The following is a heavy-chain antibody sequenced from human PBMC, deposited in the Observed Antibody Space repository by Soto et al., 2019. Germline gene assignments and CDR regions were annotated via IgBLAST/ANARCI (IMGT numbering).Heavy chain of an antibody. CDR3: AKVVRADSTSSNFYYYSAMDV. Sequence: QVQMVESGGGVVQPGRSLTLSCAASGFSFSTFGMHWVRQAPGKALQWLAVISNDGRNKYYEDSVKGRFTISRDNSKDTVFLQMNSLRGEDTGTYYCAKVVRADSTSSNFYYYSAMDVWGQGTTVTVSS. D-gene: IGHD6-6*01. J-gene: IGHJ6*02. CDR2: ISNDGRNK. CDR1: GFSFSTFG. V-gene: IGHV3-30*18.